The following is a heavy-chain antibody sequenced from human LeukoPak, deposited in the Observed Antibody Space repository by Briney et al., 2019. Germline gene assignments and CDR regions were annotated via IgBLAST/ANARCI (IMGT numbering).Heavy chain of an antibody. Sequence: AGGSLRLSCEASGFSFSTFTMNWVRQAPGKGLEWVSSISSSSSYIYYADSVKGRFTISRDNAKNSLFLQMNSLRAEDTAVYYCARLTNGLLYYYYMDVWGKGTTVTVSS. J-gene: IGHJ6*03. CDR1: GFSFSTFT. D-gene: IGHD2-15*01. CDR3: ARLTNGLLYYYYMDV. CDR2: ISSSSSYI. V-gene: IGHV3-21*01.